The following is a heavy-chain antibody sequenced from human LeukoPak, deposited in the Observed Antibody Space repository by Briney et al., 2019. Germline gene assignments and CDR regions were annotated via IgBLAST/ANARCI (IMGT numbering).Heavy chain of an antibody. Sequence: PGGSLRLSCVGSGFTFSNTGMKWVRRAPGKGLEWVGRIKTKSEGGTTHYAAHVKGRFTISRDDSKKTIFLQMDSLKIEDTAIYFCAADLDAYNTLDSWGQGALVTVSS. CDR2: IKTKSEGGTT. CDR1: GFTFSNTG. J-gene: IGHJ4*02. V-gene: IGHV3-15*01. CDR3: AADLDAYNTLDS. D-gene: IGHD5-24*01.